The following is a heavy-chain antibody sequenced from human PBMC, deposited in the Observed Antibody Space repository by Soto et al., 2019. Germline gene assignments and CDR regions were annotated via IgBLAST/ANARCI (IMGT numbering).Heavy chain of an antibody. D-gene: IGHD5-12*01. V-gene: IGHV4-59*02. CDR1: SCFVCRYN. J-gene: IGHJ4*02. CDR2: IYHRWST. Sequence: LAFLGSSCFVCRYNLSWYRQPSWKGVDWIGFIYHRWSTYYNPSLMTRVTVTVGTSTNHFSLKLSSVPAANTAVYYCARVCGYSGHDYTSYFNYWGKGTQVTVSS. CDR3: ARVCGYSGHDYTSYFNY.